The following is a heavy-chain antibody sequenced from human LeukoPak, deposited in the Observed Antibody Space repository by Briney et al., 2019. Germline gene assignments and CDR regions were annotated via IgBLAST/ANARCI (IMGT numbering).Heavy chain of an antibody. V-gene: IGHV4-59*08. Sequence: WETLSLTGTVSGGSMSSYYWSWIRQPPGKGLEWIGYIYYSGSTNYNPSLKSRVTISVDTSKNQFSLKLSSVTAADTAVYYCARSYYYGMDVWGQGTTVTVSS. CDR2: IYYSGST. J-gene: IGHJ6*02. CDR1: GGSMSSYY. CDR3: ARSYYYGMDV.